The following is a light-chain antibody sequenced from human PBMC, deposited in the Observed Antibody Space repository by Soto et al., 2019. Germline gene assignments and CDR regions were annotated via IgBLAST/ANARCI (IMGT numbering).Light chain of an antibody. Sequence: DIQMTQSPSSLSASVGDRVTVTCQSSQDISNSLNWYQHKPGEAPRLLIYDASNLEAGVPSRFSGSGSGTHFTFTSSDRTPEGIETAYCIESDGLSAHAVGAGTKVDIK. CDR2: DAS. J-gene: IGKJ4*01. CDR1: QDISNS. CDR3: IESDGLSAHA. V-gene: IGKV1-33*01.